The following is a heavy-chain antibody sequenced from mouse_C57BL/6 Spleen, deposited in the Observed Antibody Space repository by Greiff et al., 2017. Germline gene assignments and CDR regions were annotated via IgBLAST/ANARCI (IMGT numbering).Heavy chain of an antibody. CDR2: ISSGSSTI. J-gene: IGHJ4*01. D-gene: IGHD1-1*01. Sequence: EVKLVESGGGLVKPGGSLKLSCAASGFTFSDYGMHWVRQAPEKGLEWVAYISSGSSTIYYADTVKGRFTISRDNAKNTLFLQMTSLRSEDTAMYYCAIFITTVVARAMDYWGQGTSVTVSS. CDR3: AIFITTVVARAMDY. CDR1: GFTFSDYG. V-gene: IGHV5-17*01.